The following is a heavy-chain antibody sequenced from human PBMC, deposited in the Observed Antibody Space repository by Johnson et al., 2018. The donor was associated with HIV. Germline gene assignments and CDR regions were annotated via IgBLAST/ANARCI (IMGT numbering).Heavy chain of an antibody. CDR3: AREGGGTVVLGDEGAFDI. CDR2: ISNDGRNK. Sequence: VQLVESGGGVVQPARSLRLSCAASGFTFSSYSMHWVRQAPGKGLEWVAGISNDGRNKYYADSVKGRFTISRDNSKNTLFLQINSLRAEDTSVYYCAREGGGTVVLGDEGAFDIWGQGTMVTVS. D-gene: IGHD3-10*01. CDR1: GFTFSSYS. V-gene: IGHV3-30*04. J-gene: IGHJ3*02.